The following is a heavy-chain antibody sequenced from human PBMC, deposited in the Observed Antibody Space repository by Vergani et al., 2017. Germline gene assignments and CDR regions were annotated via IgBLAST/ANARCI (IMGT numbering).Heavy chain of an antibody. CDR2: IYHSGST. CDR1: GYSISSGYY. J-gene: IGHJ5*02. V-gene: IGHV4-38-2*01. CDR3: ARQSSPYDILTGYYLGWFDP. D-gene: IGHD3-9*01. Sequence: QVQLQESGPGLVKPSETLSLTCAVSGYSISSGYYWGWIRQPPGKGLEWIGSIYHSGSTYYNPSLKSRVTISVDTSKNQFSLKLSSVTAADTAVYYCARQSSPYDILTGYYLGWFDPWGQGTLVTVSS.